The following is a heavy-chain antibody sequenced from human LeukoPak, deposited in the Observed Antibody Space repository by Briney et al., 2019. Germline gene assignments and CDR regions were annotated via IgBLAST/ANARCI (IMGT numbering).Heavy chain of an antibody. J-gene: IGHJ1*01. CDR3: VADGRDGYNIYFHH. D-gene: IGHD5-24*01. CDR1: GFTFSISA. CDR2: ISGNGVTT. Sequence: GGSLRLSCAASGFTFSISAMHWVRQAPGKGLQYVSVISGNGVTTSYADSVKGRFTVSRDNSKNTVYLQMSSLRAEDTAVYYCVADGRDGYNIYFHHWGQGTLATVSS. V-gene: IGHV3-64D*06.